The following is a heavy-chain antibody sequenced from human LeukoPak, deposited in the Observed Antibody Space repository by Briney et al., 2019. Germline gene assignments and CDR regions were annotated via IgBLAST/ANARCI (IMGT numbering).Heavy chain of an antibody. CDR2: INPNSGGT. Sequence: ASVKVSCKASGYTFTGYYMHWVRQAPGQGLEWMGWINPNSGGTNYAQKSQGWVTMTRDTSISTAYMELSRLRSDDTAVYYCASSSSWDSAWFDPWGQGTLVTVSS. D-gene: IGHD6-13*01. V-gene: IGHV1-2*04. J-gene: IGHJ5*02. CDR3: ASSSSWDSAWFDP. CDR1: GYTFTGYY.